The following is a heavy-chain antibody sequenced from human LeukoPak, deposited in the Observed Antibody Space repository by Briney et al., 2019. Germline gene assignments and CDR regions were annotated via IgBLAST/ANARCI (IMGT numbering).Heavy chain of an antibody. V-gene: IGHV1-18*01. Sequence: VASVKVSCKASGYTFTSYGISWVRQAPGQGLEWMGWISAYNGNTHYAQKLQGRVTMTTDTSTSTAYMELRSLRSDDTAVYYCARGDDYGDYGYYFDYWGQGTLVTVSS. CDR3: ARGDDYGDYGYYFDY. J-gene: IGHJ4*02. CDR2: ISAYNGNT. D-gene: IGHD4-17*01. CDR1: GYTFTSYG.